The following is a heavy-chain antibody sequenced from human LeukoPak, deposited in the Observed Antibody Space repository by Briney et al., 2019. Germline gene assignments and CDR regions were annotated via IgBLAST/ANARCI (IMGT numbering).Heavy chain of an antibody. CDR3: ARVRLITIFGVVTRGYFQH. D-gene: IGHD3-3*01. CDR2: INHSGST. CDR1: GGSFSGYY. Sequence: SEILSLTCAVYGGSFSGYYWSWIRQPPGKGLEWIGEINHSGSTNYNPSLKSRVTISVDTSKNQLSLKLSSVTAADTAVYYCARVRLITIFGVVTRGYFQHWGQGTLVTVSS. V-gene: IGHV4-34*01. J-gene: IGHJ1*01.